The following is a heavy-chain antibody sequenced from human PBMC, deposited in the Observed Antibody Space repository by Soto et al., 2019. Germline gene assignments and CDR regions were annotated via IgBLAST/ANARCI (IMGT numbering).Heavy chain of an antibody. CDR3: ARERNGDRSYYYMDV. CDR1: GFTVSSNY. J-gene: IGHJ6*03. Sequence: EVQLVESGGGLVQPGGSLRLSCAASGFTVSSNYMSWVRQAPGKGLEWVSVIYSGGSTYYADSVKGRFTISRDNSKNTLYLKMNSLRAEDTAVYYCARERNGDRSYYYMDVWGKGTTVTVSS. V-gene: IGHV3-66*01. CDR2: IYSGGST. D-gene: IGHD4-17*01.